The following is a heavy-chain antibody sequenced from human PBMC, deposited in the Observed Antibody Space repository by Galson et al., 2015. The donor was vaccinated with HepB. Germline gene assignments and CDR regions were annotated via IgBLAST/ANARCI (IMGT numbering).Heavy chain of an antibody. V-gene: IGHV1-3*01. D-gene: IGHD3-10*01. CDR3: ARPYGSGSYIPTYYYYGMDA. CDR1: GFTFTSYA. Sequence: SVKVSCKASGFTFTSYAMHWVRQAPGKRLEWMGWINAGNGNTKYSQKLQGRVTITRDTSASTAYMELSSLRSEDTAVYYCARPYGSGSYIPTYYYYGMDAWGQGTTVTVSS. CDR2: INAGNGNT. J-gene: IGHJ6*02.